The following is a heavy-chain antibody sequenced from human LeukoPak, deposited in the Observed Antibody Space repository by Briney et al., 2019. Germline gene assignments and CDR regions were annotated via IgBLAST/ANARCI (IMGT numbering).Heavy chain of an antibody. CDR1: GYTFTSYA. CDR2: INAGNGNT. J-gene: IGHJ4*02. CDR3: AAALQFLEWSPLDY. V-gene: IGHV1-3*01. Sequence: GASVKVSCKASGYTFTSYAMHWVRQAPGQRLEWMGWINAGNGNTKYSQKFQERVTITRDMSTSTAYMELSSLRSEDTAVYYCAAALQFLEWSPLDYWGQGTLVTVSS. D-gene: IGHD3-3*01.